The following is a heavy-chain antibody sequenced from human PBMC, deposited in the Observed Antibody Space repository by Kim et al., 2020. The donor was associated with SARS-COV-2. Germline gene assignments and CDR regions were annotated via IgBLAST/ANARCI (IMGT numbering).Heavy chain of an antibody. D-gene: IGHD6-13*01. CDR2: ITIDGSST. Sequence: GRSLRLSCAASGFTFNTYWMHWVRQAPGKGLVWVSRITIDGSSTTYADSVKGRFITSRDNAKNTLYLQMNSLRVEDTALYYCASGGPSYSTSWWGQGTLV. V-gene: IGHV3-74*01. CDR3: ASGGPSYSTSW. J-gene: IGHJ4*02. CDR1: GFTFNTYW.